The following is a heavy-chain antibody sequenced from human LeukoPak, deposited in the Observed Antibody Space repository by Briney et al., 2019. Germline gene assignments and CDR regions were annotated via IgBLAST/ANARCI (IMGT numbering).Heavy chain of an antibody. D-gene: IGHD6-6*01. V-gene: IGHV4-59*08. CDR1: GGSISSYY. Sequence: SETLSLTCTVSGGSISSYYWSWIRQPPGKGLEWIAYMYNSGSINYNPSLKSRVTISVATYKSLFSLKLSSLTAADTAVYYCARGYSSSSFDNWGQGTLVTVSS. CDR2: MYNSGSI. J-gene: IGHJ4*02. CDR3: ARGYSSSSFDN.